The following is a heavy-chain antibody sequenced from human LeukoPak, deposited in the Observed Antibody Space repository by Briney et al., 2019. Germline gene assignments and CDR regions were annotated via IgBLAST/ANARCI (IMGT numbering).Heavy chain of an antibody. V-gene: IGHV3-23*01. Sequence: GGSLRLSCAASGFAFSSYAMSWVRQAPGKGLEWVSAISGSGGSTYYADSVKGRFTISRDNSKNTLYLQMNSLRAEDTAVYYCASSWGSKDYYGMDVWGQGTTVTVSS. CDR2: ISGSGGST. D-gene: IGHD3-16*01. CDR1: GFAFSSYA. J-gene: IGHJ6*02. CDR3: ASSWGSKDYYGMDV.